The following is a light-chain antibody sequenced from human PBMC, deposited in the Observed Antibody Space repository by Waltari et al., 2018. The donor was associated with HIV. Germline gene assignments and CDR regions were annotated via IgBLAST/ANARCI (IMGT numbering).Light chain of an antibody. V-gene: IGKV3-15*01. J-gene: IGKJ1*01. Sequence: IVMPQSPATLYVSLGRTVTLSCSASQSVSSHFAWYQQKPGRAPRLLIYAAFTRAAGIPARVSGRRAVTEDTLAINSRQSEDFAVYYCQQYDDWPPEATFGQGTKVEVK. CDR2: AAF. CDR3: QQYDDWPPEAT. CDR1: QSVSSH.